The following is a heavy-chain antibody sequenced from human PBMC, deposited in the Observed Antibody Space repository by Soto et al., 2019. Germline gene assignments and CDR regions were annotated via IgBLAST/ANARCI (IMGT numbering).Heavy chain of an antibody. Sequence: EVQLVEAGGGLVQPGGSLRLSCAASGFTFSSFSMSWVRQAPGKGLEWVANIKQDGSEKYYVDSVKGRFIISRDNAKNSLDLQMNSLGAEDTAVYYCAGGRPNYDFRSGYPYHMDVWGKGTTVIVSS. CDR1: GFTFSSFS. V-gene: IGHV3-7*01. J-gene: IGHJ6*03. CDR3: AGGRPNYDFRSGYPYHMDV. CDR2: IKQDGSEK. D-gene: IGHD3-3*01.